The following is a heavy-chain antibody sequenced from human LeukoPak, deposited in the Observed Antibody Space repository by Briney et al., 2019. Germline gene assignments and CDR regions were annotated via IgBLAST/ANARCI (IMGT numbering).Heavy chain of an antibody. Sequence: PSETLSLTCSVSGGSISSGSYYWSWIRQPAGKGLEWIGYIFHSGSTNYNPSLKSRVTISVDTSKNQFSLRLTSVTAADTAVYYCVRTNPWDLTYYFDYWGQGTLVTVSS. CDR1: GGSISSGSYY. CDR3: VRTNPWDLTYYFDY. V-gene: IGHV4-61*10. D-gene: IGHD1-14*01. J-gene: IGHJ4*02. CDR2: IFHSGST.